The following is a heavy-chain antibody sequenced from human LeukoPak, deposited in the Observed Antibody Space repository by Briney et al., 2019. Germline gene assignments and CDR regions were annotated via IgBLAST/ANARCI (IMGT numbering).Heavy chain of an antibody. CDR3: ARHSRYCSSTSCYGFDY. J-gene: IGHJ4*02. CDR1: GGSISSSSYY. V-gene: IGHV4-39*01. CDR2: IYYSGST. Sequence: PSETLSLTCTVSGGSISSSSYYWGWIRQPPGKGLEWIGSIYYSGSTYYNPSLKSRVTISVDTSKNQFSLKLSSVTAAETAVYYCARHSRYCSSTSCYGFDYWGQGTLVTVSS. D-gene: IGHD2-2*01.